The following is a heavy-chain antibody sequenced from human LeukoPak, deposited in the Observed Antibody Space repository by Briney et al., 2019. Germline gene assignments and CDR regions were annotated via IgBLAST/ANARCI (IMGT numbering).Heavy chain of an antibody. Sequence: ASVKXXCKASXXTFTGYYMXWVRQAPGQGLEWMGWINPNSGGTNYAQKFQGRVTMTRDTYISTEYMELSRQRSDDTAVYYCARDYGSGSPLLFDYWGQGTLVTVSS. CDR1: XXTFTGYY. CDR3: ARDYGSGSPLLFDY. CDR2: INPNSGGT. V-gene: IGHV1-2*02. D-gene: IGHD3-10*01. J-gene: IGHJ4*02.